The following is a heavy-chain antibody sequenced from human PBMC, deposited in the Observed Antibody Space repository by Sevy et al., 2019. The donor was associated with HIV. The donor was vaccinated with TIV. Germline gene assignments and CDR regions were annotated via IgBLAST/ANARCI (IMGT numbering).Heavy chain of an antibody. CDR3: AREGGRWLQLGAFDI. CDR2: IYSGGST. J-gene: IGHJ3*02. CDR1: GFTVSSNY. Sequence: GGSLRLSCAASGFTVSSNYMSWVRQAPGKGLEWVSVIYSGGSTYYADSVMGRFTIPRDNSKNTLYLQMNSLRAEDTAVYYCAREGGRWLQLGAFDIWGQGTMVTVSS. V-gene: IGHV3-53*01. D-gene: IGHD5-12*01.